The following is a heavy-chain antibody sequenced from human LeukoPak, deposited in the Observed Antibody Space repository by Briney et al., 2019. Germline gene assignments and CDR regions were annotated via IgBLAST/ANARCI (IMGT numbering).Heavy chain of an antibody. CDR1: GGSISSGGYY. V-gene: IGHV4-31*03. CDR3: ARDPQLGIGRPSDDFDI. CDR2: IYYNGNT. D-gene: IGHD7-27*01. J-gene: IGHJ3*02. Sequence: SQTLSLTCTVFGGSISSGGYYWSWIRQHPGKGLEWLGYIYYNGNTYYNPSLKGRVTISLDTSKKQFSLTVRSVTAADTAIYYCARDPQLGIGRPSDDFDIWGQGTMVTVSS.